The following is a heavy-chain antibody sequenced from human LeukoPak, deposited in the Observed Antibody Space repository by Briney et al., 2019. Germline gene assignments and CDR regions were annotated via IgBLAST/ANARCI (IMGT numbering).Heavy chain of an antibody. V-gene: IGHV3-15*01. CDR2: IKSRADRGTT. J-gene: IGHJ4*02. CDR1: GFTFSKAW. Sequence: PGGSLRLSCAASGFTFSKAWMTWVRQSAGKGLEWVGRIKSRADRGTTDYPAPVKGRFTISRDDEKNTVYLEINSLTTEDSAVYYCTTVGSSWGFDYWGQGTLVTVSS. CDR3: TTVGSSWGFDY. D-gene: IGHD6-13*01.